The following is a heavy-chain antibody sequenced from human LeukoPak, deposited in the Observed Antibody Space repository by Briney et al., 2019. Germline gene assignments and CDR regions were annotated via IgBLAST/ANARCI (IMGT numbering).Heavy chain of an antibody. D-gene: IGHD3-16*01. V-gene: IGHV3-30*18. CDR3: AKGDVYPTYGMDV. Sequence: PGGSLRLSCAASGFTFSSYGMHWVRQAPGKGLEWVAVISYDGSNKYYADSVKGRFTISRDNSKNTLYLQMNSLRAEDTAVYYCAKGDVYPTYGMDVWGQGTTVTVSS. J-gene: IGHJ6*02. CDR2: ISYDGSNK. CDR1: GFTFSSYG.